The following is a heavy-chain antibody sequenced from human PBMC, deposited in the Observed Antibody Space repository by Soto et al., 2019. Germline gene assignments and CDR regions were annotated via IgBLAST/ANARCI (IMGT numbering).Heavy chain of an antibody. V-gene: IGHV3-48*01. Sequence: GGSLRLSCAASGFTFSSYSMNWVRQAPGKGLEWVSYISSRSSTIYYADSVKGRFTISRDNAKNSLYLQMNSLRAEDTAVYYCARDPPYCSSTSCYSTYWGQGTLVTVSS. D-gene: IGHD2-2*01. CDR3: ARDPPYCSSTSCYSTY. CDR2: ISSRSSTI. J-gene: IGHJ4*02. CDR1: GFTFSSYS.